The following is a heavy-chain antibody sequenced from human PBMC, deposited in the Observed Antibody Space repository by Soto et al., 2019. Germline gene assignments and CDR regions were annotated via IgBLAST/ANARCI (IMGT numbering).Heavy chain of an antibody. CDR1: GFAFSTFD. CDR3: ARGRSFSYDSTPPPMFDP. J-gene: IGHJ5*02. V-gene: IGHV3-13*01. Sequence: GGSLRLSCAGSGFAFSTFDIHWVRQAPGKGLEWVSGIGTLSDTFYAASVQGRFTIPRQNAKNSVYLQMNSLRAGDTAFYYCARGRSFSYDSTPPPMFDPWGQGTLVT. CDR2: IGTLSDT. D-gene: IGHD3-10*01.